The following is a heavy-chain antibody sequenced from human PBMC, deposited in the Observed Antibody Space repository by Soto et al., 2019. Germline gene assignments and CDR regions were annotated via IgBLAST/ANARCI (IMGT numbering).Heavy chain of an antibody. J-gene: IGHJ4*02. CDR3: ARGDYSLGYFDY. V-gene: IGHV4-30-4*01. Sequence: SETLSLTCTVSGGSISSGDYYWSWIRQPPGKGLEWIGYIYYSGSAYYNPSLKSRVTISVDTSKNQFSLKLSSVTAADTAVYYCARGDYSLGYFDYWGQGTLVTVSS. D-gene: IGHD4-4*01. CDR2: IYYSGSA. CDR1: GGSISSGDYY.